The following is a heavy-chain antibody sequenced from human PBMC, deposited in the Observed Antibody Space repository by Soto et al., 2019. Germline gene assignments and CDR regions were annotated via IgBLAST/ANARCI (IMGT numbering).Heavy chain of an antibody. CDR1: GGTFSSYA. D-gene: IGHD3-9*01. J-gene: IGHJ6*02. V-gene: IGHV1-69*13. Sequence: SVKVSCKASGGTFSSYAISWVRQAPGQGLEWMGGIIPIFGTANYAQKFQGRVTITADESTSTAYMELSSLRSEDTAVYYCARGTNYDILTGYGYYYYGVDVWGQGTTVTVSS. CDR2: IIPIFGTA. CDR3: ARGTNYDILTGYGYYYYGVDV.